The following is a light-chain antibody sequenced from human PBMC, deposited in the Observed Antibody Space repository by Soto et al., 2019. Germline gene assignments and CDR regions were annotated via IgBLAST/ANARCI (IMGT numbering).Light chain of an antibody. Sequence: AIRLTQSPSSLSASTGDRVTITCRASQGISSYLAWYQQKPGQAPNLLIYAASTLQSGVPSRFSGGGSGTDFTLTISCLQSEDFATYFCQQYYGSPFTFGPGTKVDI. J-gene: IGKJ3*01. CDR2: AAS. V-gene: IGKV1-8*01. CDR3: QQYYGSPFT. CDR1: QGISSY.